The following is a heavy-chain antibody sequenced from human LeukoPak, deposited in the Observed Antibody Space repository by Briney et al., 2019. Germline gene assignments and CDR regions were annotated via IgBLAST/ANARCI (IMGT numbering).Heavy chain of an antibody. CDR3: ARHCTGDICAAYYFYYYMDV. Sequence: PSETLSLTCTVSGGSISTSSYYRGWIRQPPGQGLEWIGSISESGRTYYNPSLKSPVIISVDTSKKHFSLKLSSVTAADTAVYYCARHCTGDICAAYYFYYYMDVWGKGTTVTVSS. CDR2: ISESGRT. D-gene: IGHD2-8*02. CDR1: GGSISTSSYY. J-gene: IGHJ6*03. V-gene: IGHV4-39*02.